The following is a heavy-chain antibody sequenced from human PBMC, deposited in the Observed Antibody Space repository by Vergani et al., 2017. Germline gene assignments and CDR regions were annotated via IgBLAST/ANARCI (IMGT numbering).Heavy chain of an antibody. V-gene: IGHV4-34*01. CDR1: GGSFSGYY. D-gene: IGHD6-6*01. Sequence: QVQLQQWGAGLLKPSETLSLTCAVYGGSFSGYYWSWIRQPPGKGLEWIGEINHSGSTNYNPSLKSRVTISVDTSKNQFSLKLSSVTAADTAVYYCARGSSSSSGVFDYWGQGTLVTVSS. J-gene: IGHJ4*02. CDR3: ARGSSSSSGVFDY. CDR2: INHSGST.